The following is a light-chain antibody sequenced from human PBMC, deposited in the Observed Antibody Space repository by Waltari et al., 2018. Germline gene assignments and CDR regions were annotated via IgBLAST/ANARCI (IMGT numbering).Light chain of an antibody. CDR3: QSFDNYVSGGTV. Sequence: QSVLTQPPSVSGAPGPRVTISCTGSSPNIGAGHAVHWYQRLPGTAPKLLIYGNTNRPSGVPDRCSGSKSGTSASLAITGLQAEDEADYFCQSFDNYVSGGTVFGGGTKLAVL. J-gene: IGLJ3*02. V-gene: IGLV1-40*01. CDR2: GNT. CDR1: SPNIGAGHA.